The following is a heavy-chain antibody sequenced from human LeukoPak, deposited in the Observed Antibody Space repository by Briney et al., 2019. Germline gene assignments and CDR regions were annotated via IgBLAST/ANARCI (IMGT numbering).Heavy chain of an antibody. CDR1: GFTFSSYA. V-gene: IGHV3-23*01. CDR2: ISGSGGST. CDR3: AKPRWSYDSSGSHWYFDL. D-gene: IGHD3-22*01. J-gene: IGHJ2*01. Sequence: PGGSLRLSCAASGFTFSSYAMSWVRQAPGKGLEWVSAISGSGGSTYYADSVKGRFTISRDNSKNTLYLQMNSLRAEDTAVYYCAKPRWSYDSSGSHWYFDLWGRGTLVTVSS.